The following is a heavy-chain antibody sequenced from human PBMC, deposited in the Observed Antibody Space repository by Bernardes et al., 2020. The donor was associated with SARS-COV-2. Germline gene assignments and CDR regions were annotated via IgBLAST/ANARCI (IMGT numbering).Heavy chain of an antibody. CDR1: GYSFTSYW. CDR2: IYPGDSDT. Sequence: GGSLKISCKGSGYSFTSYWIGWVRQMPGKGLEWMGIIYPGDSDTRYSPSFQGQVTISADKSISTAYLQWSSLKASDTAMYYCARQGYSSKPYYYYYYMDVWGKGTTVTVSS. CDR3: ARQGYSSKPYYYYYYMDV. V-gene: IGHV5-51*01. D-gene: IGHD4-4*01. J-gene: IGHJ6*03.